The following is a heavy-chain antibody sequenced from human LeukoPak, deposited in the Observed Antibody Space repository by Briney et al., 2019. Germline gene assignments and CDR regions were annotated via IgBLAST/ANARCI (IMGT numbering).Heavy chain of an antibody. CDR1: GFTFSNYN. CDR2: ITSSSTI. Sequence: GGSLRLSCAASGFTFSNYNMNWVRQAPGKGLGWVSHITSSSTIYYADPVKGRFTISRDNAKNSLYLQMNSLRGEDTAVYYRARRFDSWGQGTLVTVSS. CDR3: ARRFDS. V-gene: IGHV3-48*01. J-gene: IGHJ4*02.